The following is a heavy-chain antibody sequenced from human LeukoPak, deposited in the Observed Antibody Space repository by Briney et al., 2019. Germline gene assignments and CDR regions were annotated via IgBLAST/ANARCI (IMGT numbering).Heavy chain of an antibody. CDR1: GGSISSSSYY. J-gene: IGHJ4*02. CDR2: IYYSGST. V-gene: IGHV4-39*07. Sequence: PSETLSLTCTVSGGSISSSSYYWGWVRQPPGKGLEWIGSIYYSGSTYYNPSLKSRVTISVDTSKNQFSLKLSSVTAADTAVYYCARDRGDSSGYCFDYWGQGTLVTVSS. D-gene: IGHD3-22*01. CDR3: ARDRGDSSGYCFDY.